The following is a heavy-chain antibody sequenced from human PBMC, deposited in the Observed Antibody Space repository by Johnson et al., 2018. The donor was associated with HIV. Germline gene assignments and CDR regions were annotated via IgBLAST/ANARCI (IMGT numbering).Heavy chain of an antibody. J-gene: IGHJ3*02. CDR2: ISGSGGST. CDR3: VRVLVVEVAATRGDAFDI. CDR1: GFTFSSYA. Sequence: EVQLVESGGGLVRPGGSLRLSCAASGFTFSSYAMSWVRQAPGKGLEWVSGISGSGGSTYYADSVKGRFTISRDNSKNTLYLQMNSLRAEDTALYYCVRVLVVEVAATRGDAFDIWGQGTMVTVSS. D-gene: IGHD2-15*01. V-gene: IGHV3-23*04.